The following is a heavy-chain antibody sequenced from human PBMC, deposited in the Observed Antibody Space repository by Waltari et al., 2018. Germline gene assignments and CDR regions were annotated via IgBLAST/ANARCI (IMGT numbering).Heavy chain of an antibody. CDR3: ARDPTKGVYNWFDP. CDR2: TYYDGTT. D-gene: IGHD3-10*01. Sequence: QPQLQESGPNLVKPSEPRSPRCSVSGDSLLITCYYWGWIRQPPGKGLDWIGSTYYDGTTHYNSSLKGRATISVDPTKNQFSLEISSTTAADTAVYYCARDPTKGVYNWFDPWGQGILVIVSS. CDR1: GDSLLITCYY. V-gene: IGHV4-39*07. J-gene: IGHJ5*02.